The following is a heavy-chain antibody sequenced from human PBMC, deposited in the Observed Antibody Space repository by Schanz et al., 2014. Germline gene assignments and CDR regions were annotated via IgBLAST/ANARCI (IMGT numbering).Heavy chain of an antibody. Sequence: DVQLVDSGGGLVQPGGSLRLSCAASGFTVSNSYIHWVRQAPGKGLEWVSTIYSSGSTYYADSVKGRFTISRDNSRKTLYLQMNSLRADDTAVYYCAKDLYNYGIFDSWGQGTLVTVSS. J-gene: IGHJ5*01. CDR3: AKDLYNYGIFDS. D-gene: IGHD3-16*01. CDR1: GFTVSNSY. CDR2: IYSSGST. V-gene: IGHV3-53*01.